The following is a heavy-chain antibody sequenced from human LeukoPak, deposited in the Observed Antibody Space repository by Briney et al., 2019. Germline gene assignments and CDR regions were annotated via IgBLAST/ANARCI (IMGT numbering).Heavy chain of an antibody. CDR2: ISSSSSYI. D-gene: IGHD3/OR15-3a*01. V-gene: IGHV3-21*01. CDR3: ARDWDWGSPFDY. J-gene: IGHJ4*02. Sequence: GGSLRLSCAASGFTFSSYSMNWVRQAPGKGLEWVSSISSSSSYIYYADSVKGRFTISRDNAKNSLYLQINSLRAEDTAVYYCARDWDWGSPFDYWGQGTLVTVSS. CDR1: GFTFSSYS.